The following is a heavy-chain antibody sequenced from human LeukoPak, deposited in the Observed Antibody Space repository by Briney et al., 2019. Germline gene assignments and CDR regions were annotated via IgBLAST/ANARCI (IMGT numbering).Heavy chain of an antibody. CDR3: ARSDYYDFWSGYPYYFDY. CDR2: INHSGST. V-gene: IGHV4-34*01. CDR1: GGSFSGYY. Sequence: SETLSLTCAVYGGSFSGYYWSWIRQPPGKGVEWIGEINHSGSTNYNPSLKSRVTISVDTSKNQFSLKLSSVTAADTAVYYCARSDYYDFWSGYPYYFDYWGQGTLVTVSS. J-gene: IGHJ4*02. D-gene: IGHD3-3*01.